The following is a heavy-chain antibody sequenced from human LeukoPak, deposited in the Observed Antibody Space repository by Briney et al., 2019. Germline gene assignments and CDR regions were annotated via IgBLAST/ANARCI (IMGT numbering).Heavy chain of an antibody. CDR2: FDPEDGET. Sequence: ASVKVSCKVSGYTLTELSMHWVRQAPGKGLEWMGGFDPEDGETIYAQKFQGRVTMTEDTSTDTAYMELRSLRSDDTAVYYCASIAAAGRLRWFDPWGQGTLVTVSS. V-gene: IGHV1-24*01. D-gene: IGHD6-13*01. J-gene: IGHJ5*02. CDR3: ASIAAAGRLRWFDP. CDR1: GYTLTELS.